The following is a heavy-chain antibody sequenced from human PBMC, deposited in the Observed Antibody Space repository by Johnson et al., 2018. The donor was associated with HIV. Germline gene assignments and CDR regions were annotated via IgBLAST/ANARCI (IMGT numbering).Heavy chain of an antibody. CDR2: IRYDGSNK. CDR3: ASEEWELLGYAFDI. V-gene: IGHV3-30*02. Sequence: QMLLVESGGGVVQPGGSLRLSCAASGFTFSSYGMHWVRQAPGKGLEWVAFIRYDGSNKYYADSVKGRFTISRDNSKNTLYLQMNSLRAEDTAVYYCASEEWELLGYAFDIWGQGTMVTVSS. D-gene: IGHD1-26*01. CDR1: GFTFSSYG. J-gene: IGHJ3*02.